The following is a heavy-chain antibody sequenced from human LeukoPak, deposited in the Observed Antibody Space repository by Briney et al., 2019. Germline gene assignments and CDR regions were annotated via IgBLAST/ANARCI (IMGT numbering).Heavy chain of an antibody. Sequence: SETLSLTCTVSGASISSYYWSWIRQPPGKGLEWIGYIYYSGSTNYNPSLKSRVTISVDTSKNQFSLKLSSVTAADTAVYYCARHTPRRSCGGDCYSGWFDPWGQGTLVTVSS. CDR2: IYYSGST. J-gene: IGHJ5*02. D-gene: IGHD2-21*02. CDR1: GASISSYY. V-gene: IGHV4-59*08. CDR3: ARHTPRRSCGGDCYSGWFDP.